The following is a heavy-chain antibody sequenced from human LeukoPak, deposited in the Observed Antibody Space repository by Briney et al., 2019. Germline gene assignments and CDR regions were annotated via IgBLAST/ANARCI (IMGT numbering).Heavy chain of an antibody. J-gene: IGHJ6*03. Sequence: ASVKVSCKASGYTFTSYDINWVRQATGQGLEWMGGMNPNSGNTGYAQKFQGRVTMTRNTSISTSYMELSSLRSEYTAVYYCARGRRSRVAATTGYYYYMDVWGKGTTVTVSS. CDR1: GYTFTSYD. CDR3: ARGRRSRVAATTGYYYYMDV. CDR2: MNPNSGNT. D-gene: IGHD2-15*01. V-gene: IGHV1-8*01.